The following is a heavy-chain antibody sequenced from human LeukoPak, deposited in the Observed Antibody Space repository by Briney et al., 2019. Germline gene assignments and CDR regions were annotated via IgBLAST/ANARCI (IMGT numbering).Heavy chain of an antibody. Sequence: PGGSLRLSCAASGFTFSSYAMSWVRQAPGKGLEWVSAISGSGGSTYYADSVKGRFTISRDNSKNTLYLQMNSLRAEDTAVYYCAKDSTGILTGYYAPGEDYWGQGTLVTVPS. CDR3: AKDSTGILTGYYAPGEDY. CDR2: ISGSGGST. V-gene: IGHV3-23*01. CDR1: GFTFSSYA. D-gene: IGHD3-9*01. J-gene: IGHJ4*02.